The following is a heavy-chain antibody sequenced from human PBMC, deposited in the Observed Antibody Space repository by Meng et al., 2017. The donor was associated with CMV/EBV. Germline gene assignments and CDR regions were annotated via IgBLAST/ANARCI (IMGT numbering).Heavy chain of an antibody. CDR1: GVSIISYY. CDR3: ARGGLYYYDSSGNFDY. Sequence: VQLQEACPGLVKPSQPLSLTSSVSGVSIISYYSGWIRQPAGKGLEWIVRIYTSGSTNYNPSLKRRVTMSVDTSKNQFSLKLSSVTAADTAVYYCARGGLYYYDSSGNFDYWGQGTLVTVSS. V-gene: IGHV4-4*07. CDR2: IYTSGST. J-gene: IGHJ4*02. D-gene: IGHD3-22*01.